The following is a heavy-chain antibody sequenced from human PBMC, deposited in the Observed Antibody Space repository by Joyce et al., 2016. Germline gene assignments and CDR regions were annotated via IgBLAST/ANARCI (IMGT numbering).Heavy chain of an antibody. Sequence: EVQLVQSGAEVKKPGATVKISCKVSGYTFTDYYMPGVQQAPGKGLEGMGLVDPEDGETLYAEKFQGRVTITAGTSTDTAYMELSSLRSEDTAVYYCATVDYYYGSGTPRDYYYYMDVWGKGTTVTVSS. CDR3: ATVDYYYGSGTPRDYYYYMDV. V-gene: IGHV1-69-2*01. CDR1: GYTFTDYY. D-gene: IGHD3-10*01. CDR2: VDPEDGET. J-gene: IGHJ6*03.